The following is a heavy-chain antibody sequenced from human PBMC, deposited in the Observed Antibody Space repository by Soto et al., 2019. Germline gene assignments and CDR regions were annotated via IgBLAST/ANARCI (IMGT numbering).Heavy chain of an antibody. J-gene: IGHJ5*02. CDR2: IIPILGIA. V-gene: IGHV1-69*04. D-gene: IGHD6-13*01. CDR3: ARDRIAAANRGFDP. Sequence: ASVKVSCKASGGTFSSYTISWVRQAPGQGLEWMGRIIPILGIANYAQKFQGRVTITADKSTSTAYMELSSLRSEDTAVYYCARDRIAAANRGFDPWGQGTLVTVSS. CDR1: GGTFSSYT.